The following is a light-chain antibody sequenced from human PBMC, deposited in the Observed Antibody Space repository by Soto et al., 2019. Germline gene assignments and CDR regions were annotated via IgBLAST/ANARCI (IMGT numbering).Light chain of an antibody. CDR1: QDVSRS. J-gene: IGKJ4*01. CDR3: QQLWTYPLT. V-gene: IGKV1-9*01. CDR2: AAS. Sequence: DTQLTQSPSFLSASVGDRVTITCRASQDVSRSLGWYQQKAGKAPKLLISAASTLHSGVPSRFSGSGSDTDFTLTISNLQPEDVATYYCQQLWTYPLTLGGGTKVDI.